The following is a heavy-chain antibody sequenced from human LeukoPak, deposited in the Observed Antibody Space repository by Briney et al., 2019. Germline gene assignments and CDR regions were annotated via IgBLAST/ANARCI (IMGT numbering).Heavy chain of an antibody. Sequence: GGSLRLSCAASGFTFSTYAMRWVRQAPGKGLEWVASILYDESNKNYGDSVKGRFSVSRDNSKNTLYLHMNSLRAEDTAVYYCAKEREMANRYYIDDWGQGTLVTVSS. D-gene: IGHD5-24*01. CDR3: AKEREMANRYYIDD. V-gene: IGHV3-30*02. CDR2: ILYDESNK. CDR1: GFTFSTYA. J-gene: IGHJ4*02.